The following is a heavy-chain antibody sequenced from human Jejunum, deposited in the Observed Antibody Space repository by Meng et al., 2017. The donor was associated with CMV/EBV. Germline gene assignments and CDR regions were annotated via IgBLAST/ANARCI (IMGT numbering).Heavy chain of an antibody. Sequence: LACTVSNGSISSSSYYWNWLRQPPGKGLEWIGSIYYTGSTYYNPSLKGRFTLSLDTSKNQFSLHLSSVTAADTAVYYCARDTAGALYWGQGTLVTVSS. CDR3: ARDTAGALY. D-gene: IGHD2-8*02. CDR1: NGSISSSSYY. CDR2: IYYTGST. J-gene: IGHJ4*02. V-gene: IGHV4-39*07.